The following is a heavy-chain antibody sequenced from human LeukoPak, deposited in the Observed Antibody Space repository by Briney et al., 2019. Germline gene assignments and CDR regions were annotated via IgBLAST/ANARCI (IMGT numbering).Heavy chain of an antibody. V-gene: IGHV4-34*01. J-gene: IGHJ6*03. CDR3: ARTYYYGSGGPIGYMDV. D-gene: IGHD3-10*01. Sequence: TSETLSLTCAVYGGSFSGYYWSWIRQPPGKGLEWIGEINHSGSTNYNPSLKSRVTISVDTSKNQFSLKLSSVTAADTAVYYCARTYYYGSGGPIGYMDVWGKGTTVTISS. CDR2: INHSGST. CDR1: GGSFSGYY.